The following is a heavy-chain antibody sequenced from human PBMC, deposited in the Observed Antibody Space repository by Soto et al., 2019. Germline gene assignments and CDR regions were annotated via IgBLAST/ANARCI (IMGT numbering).Heavy chain of an antibody. V-gene: IGHV3-23*01. CDR3: AKDRPYYDILTGYYTPSYFDY. CDR2: ISGSGGST. J-gene: IGHJ4*02. D-gene: IGHD3-9*01. Sequence: GGSLRLSCAASGFTFSSYAMSWVRQAPGKGLEWVSAISGSGGSTYYADSVKGRLTISRDNSKNTLYLQMNSLRAEDTAVYYCAKDRPYYDILTGYYTPSYFDYWGQGTLVTAPQ. CDR1: GFTFSSYA.